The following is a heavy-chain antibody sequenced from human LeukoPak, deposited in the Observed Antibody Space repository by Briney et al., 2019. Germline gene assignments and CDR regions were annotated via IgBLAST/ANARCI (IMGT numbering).Heavy chain of an antibody. CDR1: GGSISSGDYY. CDR2: IYYSGST. D-gene: IGHD2-21*01. V-gene: IGHV4-30-4*08. Sequence: SETLSLTCTVSGGSISSGDYYWSWIRQPPGKGLEWIGYIYYSGSTYYNPSLKSRVTISVDASKNQFSLKLSSVTAADTAVYYCARADYCGGDCVDAFDIWGQGTMVTVSS. CDR3: ARADYCGGDCVDAFDI. J-gene: IGHJ3*02.